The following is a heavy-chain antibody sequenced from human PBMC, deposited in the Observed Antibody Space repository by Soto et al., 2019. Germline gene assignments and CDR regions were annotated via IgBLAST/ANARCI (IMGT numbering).Heavy chain of an antibody. CDR3: GRLISDFSNGATPYGVDV. D-gene: IGHD3-3*01. Sequence: SETLSLTCTVSGGSIRSAHYYWSWIRQPPGKGLEWIGYIYYSGNTYYTPSLKRRLTISVDASKNQFSLKLTSVTAADTAVYYCGRLISDFSNGATPYGVDVWGPGTTVTSP. CDR2: IYYSGNT. J-gene: IGHJ6*02. CDR1: GGSIRSAHYY. V-gene: IGHV4-30-4*01.